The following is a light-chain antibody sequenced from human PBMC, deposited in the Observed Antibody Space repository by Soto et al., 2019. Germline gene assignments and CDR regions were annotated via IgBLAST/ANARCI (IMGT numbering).Light chain of an antibody. J-gene: IGKJ2*01. CDR1: QSVSSN. V-gene: IGKV3-15*01. CDR3: QQYNNWPYT. Sequence: EIVMTQSPATLSVSPGERATLSCRASQSVSSNLAWYQQKPGQAPRLLIYGASNRATGIPARFSGSGSGTEFTLTISSLQSEDFAVYYCQQYNNWPYTFGQGTKLDIK. CDR2: GAS.